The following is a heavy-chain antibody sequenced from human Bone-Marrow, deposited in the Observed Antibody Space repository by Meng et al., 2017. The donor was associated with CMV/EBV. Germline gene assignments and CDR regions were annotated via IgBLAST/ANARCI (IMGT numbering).Heavy chain of an antibody. D-gene: IGHD2-2*02. V-gene: IGHV1-69*10. CDR3: ARGPYCSSTSCYIYFDY. CDR1: GGTFSSYA. Sequence: SVKVSCKASGGTFSSYAISWVRQAPGQGLEWMGGIIPILGIANYAQKFQGRVTITADKSTSTAYMELSSLRSEDTAVYYCARGPYCSSTSCYIYFDYWGQGTLVTSPQ. CDR2: IIPILGIA. J-gene: IGHJ4*02.